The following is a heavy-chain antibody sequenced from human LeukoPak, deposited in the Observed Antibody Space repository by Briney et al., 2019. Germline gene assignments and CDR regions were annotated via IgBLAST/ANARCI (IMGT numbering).Heavy chain of an antibody. Sequence: GGSLRLSCAASGYTFSNSAMGWVRQAPGKGLEGASRISDSGSGTFYPDSVQGRFTISRDNSKNMLYLQMNSLRIDDTAVYYCAKRQLRGDSSYYFDYWGPGTLVTVSS. CDR3: AKRQLRGDSSYYFDY. D-gene: IGHD3-16*01. V-gene: IGHV3-23*01. J-gene: IGHJ4*02. CDR2: ISDSGSGT. CDR1: GYTFSNSA.